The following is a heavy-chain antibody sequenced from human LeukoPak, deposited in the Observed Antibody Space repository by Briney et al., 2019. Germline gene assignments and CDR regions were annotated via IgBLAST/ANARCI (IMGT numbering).Heavy chain of an antibody. CDR1: GASISRTSYY. CDR3: ATYSGSHFVDH. V-gene: IGHV4-39*01. Sequence: SETLSLTCTVSGASISRTSYYWGWIRQTPGKGLEWIGTVYYSGSTYYNTSLKSRLTISVDTSKNQISLQLTSVTAADMAVYYCATYSGSHFVDHWGQGTLVTVSS. CDR2: VYYSGST. D-gene: IGHD1-26*01. J-gene: IGHJ4*02.